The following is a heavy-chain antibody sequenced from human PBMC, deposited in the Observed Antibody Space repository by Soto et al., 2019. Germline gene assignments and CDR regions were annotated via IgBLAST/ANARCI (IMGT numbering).Heavy chain of an antibody. CDR3: ARARWYDAFNV. V-gene: IGHV4-38-2*02. CDR1: GVSVSSGNY. D-gene: IGHD2-15*01. CDR2: VYHGGNT. Sequence: SETLSLPCSVSGVSVSSGNYWGWIRKHPGKGLEWIGRVYHGGNTYYNPSLRSRVSISIDLSRNQFSLKLTSVTAADTAAYYCARARWYDAFNVWGQGTVVTVSS. J-gene: IGHJ3*01.